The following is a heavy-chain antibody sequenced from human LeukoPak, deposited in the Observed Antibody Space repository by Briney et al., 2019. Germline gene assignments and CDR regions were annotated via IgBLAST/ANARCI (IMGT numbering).Heavy chain of an antibody. CDR3: ERDGVATAGRASHFDY. CDR1: GFTFSSYA. V-gene: IGHV3-23*01. D-gene: IGHD6-13*01. Sequence: KPGGCLRLSCAASGFTFSSYAMSWVRQAPGKGLEWVSVISGSGGSTYYVDSVKGRFTISKDNSKNTLYLQMNSLRPDYVAVYYCERDGVATAGRASHFDYWGQRTMVTVSS. CDR2: ISGSGGST. J-gene: IGHJ4*01.